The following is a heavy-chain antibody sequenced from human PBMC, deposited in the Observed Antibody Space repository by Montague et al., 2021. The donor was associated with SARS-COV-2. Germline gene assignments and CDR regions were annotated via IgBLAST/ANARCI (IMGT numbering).Heavy chain of an antibody. CDR2: IYYSGST. J-gene: IGHJ6*02. Sequence: SETLSLTCTVSGGSISSSSYYWGWIRQPPGQGLEWIGSIYYSGSTYYNPSLQSRVTISVDTSENQFSLKLSSVTAADTAVYYCARVGRQQLVRLSGMDVWGQGTTVTVSS. CDR1: GGSISSSSYY. V-gene: IGHV4-39*07. CDR3: ARVGRQQLVRLSGMDV. D-gene: IGHD6-13*01.